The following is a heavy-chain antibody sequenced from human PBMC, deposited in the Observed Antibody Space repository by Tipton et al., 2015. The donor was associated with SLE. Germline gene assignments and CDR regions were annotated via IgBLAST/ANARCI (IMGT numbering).Heavy chain of an antibody. V-gene: IGHV4-4*07. CDR1: GGSISSYY. Sequence: LRLSCTVSGGSISSYYWAWIRQPAGKGLEWIGRIYTGGYTKYNPSFENRVTVDASKDQFSLKLSSVNAADTAVYYCAREAWGHAFDIWGQGTMVTVSS. J-gene: IGHJ3*02. CDR2: IYTGGYT. D-gene: IGHD2-21*01. CDR3: AREAWGHAFDI.